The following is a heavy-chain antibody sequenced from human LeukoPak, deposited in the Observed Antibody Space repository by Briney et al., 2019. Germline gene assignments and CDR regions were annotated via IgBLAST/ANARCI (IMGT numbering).Heavy chain of an antibody. V-gene: IGHV4-61*02. CDR2: ISTRGTT. CDR3: AREKSLVKDYYFDY. CDR1: GDSLNRDTIY. Sequence: SSQTLPLTCTVSGDSLNRDTIYWSWIRQPAGKGLEWIGRISTRGTTNYNPSLEGRVTISIDTSNDQFSLNPRSVTVADTALYFCAREKSLVKDYYFDYWGQGTLVTVSS. J-gene: IGHJ4*02. D-gene: IGHD2-21*01.